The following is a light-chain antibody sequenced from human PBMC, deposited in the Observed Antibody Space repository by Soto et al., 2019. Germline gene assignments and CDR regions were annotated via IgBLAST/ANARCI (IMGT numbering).Light chain of an antibody. CDR3: QQRSNWPPSLT. Sequence: EIVLTQSPATLSLSPGERATLSCRASQSVSSYLAWYQQKPGQAPRLLIYDASNRATGIPARFSGSGSGTDFTLTISSLGAEDFAVYYCQQRSNWPPSLTFGGGTKVEIK. V-gene: IGKV3-11*01. J-gene: IGKJ4*01. CDR1: QSVSSY. CDR2: DAS.